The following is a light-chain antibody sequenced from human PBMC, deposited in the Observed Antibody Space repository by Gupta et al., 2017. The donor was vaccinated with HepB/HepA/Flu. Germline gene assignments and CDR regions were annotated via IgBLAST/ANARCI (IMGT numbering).Light chain of an antibody. CDR3: TSRDSSGTRLV. V-gene: IGLV3-19*01. CDR1: SLRSYY. Sequence: SSELTQDPAVSVALGQTVRITCQGDSLRSYYASWYQQKPGPAPVLVIYGKNNRPSGIPDRFSGSSPGNPASLAINGDPAEDEADYYCTSRDSSGTRLVFGGGTKLTVL. J-gene: IGLJ2*01. CDR2: GKN.